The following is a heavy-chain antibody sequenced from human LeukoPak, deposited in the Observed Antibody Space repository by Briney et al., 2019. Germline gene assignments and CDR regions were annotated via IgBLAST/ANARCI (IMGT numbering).Heavy chain of an antibody. J-gene: IGHJ4*02. CDR2: INHSGST. CDR1: GGSFSGYY. CDR3: ASQSSMVRFVY. Sequence: PSETLSLTCAVYGGSFSGYYWSWIRQPPGKGLEWFGEINHSGSTNYNPSLKRRVTISVDTSNTQASLSLSSVHAPDIPGHYSASQSSMVRFVYSGQRGLVTVSS. V-gene: IGHV4-34*01. D-gene: IGHD3-10*01.